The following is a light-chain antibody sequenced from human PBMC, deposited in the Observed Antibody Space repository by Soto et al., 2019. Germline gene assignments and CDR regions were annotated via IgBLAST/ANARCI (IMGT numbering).Light chain of an antibody. CDR3: QQYSSSPLT. Sequence: EIVLTQSPGTLSLSPGERATLSCRASQTVRSYYLAWYQQKPGQAPRLLIYGASSRATGIPDRFSGSGSGTDFTLTITRLEPEDFALYYCQQYSSSPLTFGGGTNVEIK. J-gene: IGKJ4*01. CDR2: GAS. CDR1: QTVRSYY. V-gene: IGKV3-20*01.